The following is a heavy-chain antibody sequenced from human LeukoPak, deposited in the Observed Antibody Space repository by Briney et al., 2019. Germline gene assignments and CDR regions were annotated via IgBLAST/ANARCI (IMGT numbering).Heavy chain of an antibody. CDR3: ARDPNYDILTGYPY. Sequence: GGSLRLSCAASGFTFSDYTMNWVRQAPGKGLEWVSYISSSSSTIYYADSVKGRFTISRDNAKNSLYLQMNSLRDEDTAVYYCARDPNYDILTGYPYWGQGTLVTVSS. V-gene: IGHV3-48*02. CDR1: GFTFSDYT. CDR2: ISSSSSTI. J-gene: IGHJ4*02. D-gene: IGHD3-9*01.